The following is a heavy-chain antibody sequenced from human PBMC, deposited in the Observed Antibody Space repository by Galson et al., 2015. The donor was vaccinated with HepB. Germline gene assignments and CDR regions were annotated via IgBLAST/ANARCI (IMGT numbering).Heavy chain of an antibody. J-gene: IGHJ6*02. D-gene: IGHD1-26*01. V-gene: IGHV3-30*18. CDR2: ISYDGSNK. CDR3: AKDESSWDYYYYGMDV. CDR1: GFTFSSYG. Sequence: SLRLSCAASGFTFSSYGMHWVRQAPGKGLEWVAVISYDGSNKYYADSVKGRFTISRDNSKNTLYLQMNSLRAEDTAAYYCAKDESSWDYYYYGMDVWGQGTTVTVSS.